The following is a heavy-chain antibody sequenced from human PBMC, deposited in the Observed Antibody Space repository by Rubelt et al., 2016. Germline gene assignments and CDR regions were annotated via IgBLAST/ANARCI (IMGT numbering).Heavy chain of an antibody. J-gene: IGHJ4*02. D-gene: IGHD1-7*01. CDR1: GYDFWGYW. V-gene: IGHV5-51*01. CDR3: ARVDGTTPSEY. CDR2: IYPGDSDT. Sequence: EVQLVQSGAEVRKAGESLKISCKGSGYDFWGYWIGWVRQMPGKGLEWMGIIYPGDSDTRYSPSFQGQVTISADKSINTAYLQWSSLKASDTATYYCARVDGTTPSEYWGQGTLLTVSS.